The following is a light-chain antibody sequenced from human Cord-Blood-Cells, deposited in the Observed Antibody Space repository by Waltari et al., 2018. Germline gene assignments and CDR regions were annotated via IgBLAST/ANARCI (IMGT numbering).Light chain of an antibody. CDR2: GSS. V-gene: IGKV3-15*01. CDR3: QQYNNWPPYT. Sequence: EIVMTQSPATLSVSPGERATLPCRVSQSVSSNLAWYQQKPGQAPRLLIYGSSTRATGIPARFSGSGSGTEFTLTISSLQSEDFAVYYCQQYNNWPPYTFGQGTKLEIK. J-gene: IGKJ2*01. CDR1: QSVSSN.